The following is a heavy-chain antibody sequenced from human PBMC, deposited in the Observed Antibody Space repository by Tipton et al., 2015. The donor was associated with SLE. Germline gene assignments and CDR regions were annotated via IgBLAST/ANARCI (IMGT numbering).Heavy chain of an antibody. CDR3: ARAIGSEGAFDI. D-gene: IGHD3-10*01. Sequence: QLVQSGAEVKKPGASVKVSCKASGYTFTSYGISWVRQAPGQGLEWMGIINPSGGSTSYAQKFQGRVTMTRDTSTSTVYMELSSLRSEDTAVYYCARAIGSEGAFDIWGQGTMVTVSS. V-gene: IGHV1-46*01. CDR2: INPSGGST. J-gene: IGHJ3*02. CDR1: GYTFTSYG.